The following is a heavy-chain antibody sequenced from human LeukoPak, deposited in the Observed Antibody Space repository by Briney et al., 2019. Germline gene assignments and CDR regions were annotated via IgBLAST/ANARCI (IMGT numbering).Heavy chain of an antibody. CDR2: IYYTGNT. D-gene: IGHD3-10*01. Sequence: SETLSLTCTVSGGSISSYYWSWIRQSPGKGQEWIGYIYYTGNTNYNPSLKSRVTISVDTSKNQFSLKLSSVTAADTAVYYCARLYGWGSYLYAWGQRTLVTVSS. V-gene: IGHV4-59*08. J-gene: IGHJ5*02. CDR3: ARLYGWGSYLYA. CDR1: GGSISSYY.